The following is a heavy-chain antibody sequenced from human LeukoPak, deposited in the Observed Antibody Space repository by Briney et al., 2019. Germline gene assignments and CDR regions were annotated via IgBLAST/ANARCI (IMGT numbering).Heavy chain of an antibody. V-gene: IGHV3-30*02. D-gene: IGHD2-2*01. CDR2: IRYDGSNK. J-gene: IGHJ6*03. Sequence: PGGSLRLSCAASGFTFSSYGMHWVRQAPGKGLEWVAFIRYDGSNKYYADSVKGRFTISRDNSKNTLYLQMNSLRAEDTAVYYCAKDNPTDCSSTSCPSMDVWGKGTTVTISS. CDR1: GFTFSSYG. CDR3: AKDNPTDCSSTSCPSMDV.